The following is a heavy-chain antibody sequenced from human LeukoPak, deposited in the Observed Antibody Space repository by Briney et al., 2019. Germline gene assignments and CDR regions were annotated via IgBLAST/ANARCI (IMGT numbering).Heavy chain of an antibody. V-gene: IGHV3-33*06. CDR1: GFTFSSYG. J-gene: IGHJ4*02. CDR3: AKLLAVAGTAFDY. CDR2: IWYDGSNK. Sequence: GGSLRLSCAASGFTFSSYGMHWVRQAPGKGLEWVAVIWYDGSNKYYADSVKGRFTISRDNSKNTLYLQMNSLRAEDTAVYYCAKLLAVAGTAFDYWGQGTLATVSS. D-gene: IGHD6-19*01.